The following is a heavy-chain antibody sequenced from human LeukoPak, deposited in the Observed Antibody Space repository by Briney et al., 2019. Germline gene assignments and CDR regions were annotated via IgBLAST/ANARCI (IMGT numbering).Heavy chain of an antibody. D-gene: IGHD3-16*02. CDR2: IYYSGST. J-gene: IGHJ4*02. Sequence: PSQTLSLTCTVSGGSISSGGYYWSWTRQHPGKGLEWIGYIYYSGSTYYNPSLKSRVTISVDTSKNQFSLKLSSVTAADTAVYYCARGNLLSLDYWGQGTLVTVSS. CDR3: ARGNLLSLDY. CDR1: GGSISSGGYY. V-gene: IGHV4-31*03.